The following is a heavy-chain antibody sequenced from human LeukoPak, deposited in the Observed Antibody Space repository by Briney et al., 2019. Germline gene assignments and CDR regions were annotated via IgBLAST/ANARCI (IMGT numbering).Heavy chain of an antibody. CDR1: GFTFSSYA. Sequence: RTGGSLRLSCAASGFTFSSYAMSWVRQAPGKGLEWVSAISGSGGSTYYADSVKGRFTISRDNSKNTLYLQMNSLRAEDTAIYYCAKLGSSYGKYFDYWGQGTLVTVSS. J-gene: IGHJ4*02. CDR3: AKLGSSYGKYFDY. CDR2: ISGSGGST. V-gene: IGHV3-23*01. D-gene: IGHD5-18*01.